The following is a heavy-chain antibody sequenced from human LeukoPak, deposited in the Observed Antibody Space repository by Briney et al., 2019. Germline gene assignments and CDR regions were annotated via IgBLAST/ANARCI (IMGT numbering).Heavy chain of an antibody. D-gene: IGHD1-26*01. J-gene: IGHJ3*02. V-gene: IGHV3-48*01. CDR2: ISSSSSTI. CDR1: GFTFSSYS. CDR3: ARGGSYKNDAFDI. Sequence: PGGSLRLSCAASGFTFSSYSMNWVRQAPGKGLEWVSYISSSSSTIYYADPVKGRFTISRDNAKNSLYLQMNSLRAEDTAVYYCARGGSYKNDAFDIWGQGTMVTVSS.